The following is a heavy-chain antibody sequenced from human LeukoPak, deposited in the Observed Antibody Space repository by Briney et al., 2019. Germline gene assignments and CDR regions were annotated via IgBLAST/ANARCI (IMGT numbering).Heavy chain of an antibody. V-gene: IGHV3-48*03. CDR1: GSPFSIYE. CDR2: NGSSGTTI. D-gene: IGHD6-19*01. J-gene: IGHJ4*02. CDR3: ALLAVASDFDY. Sequence: GGSLRLSCAVSGSPFSIYEMNWVRQAPGKGLEWVSNNGSSGTTIYYADSVKGRFSISRDNAKNSLYLQMNSLRVEDTAVYYCALLAVASDFDYWGQGALVTVSS.